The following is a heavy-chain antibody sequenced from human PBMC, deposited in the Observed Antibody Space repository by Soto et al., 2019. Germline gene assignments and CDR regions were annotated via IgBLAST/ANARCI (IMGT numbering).Heavy chain of an antibody. CDR2: VYQSGSA. Sequence: QLQLQESGSGLVKPSQTLSLTCTVSGGSIRRDAYAWSWIRQPPGKGLEWIGYVYQSGSAYYNPSLDSRVTISLDTSRNEFSLKRTSVTAADTAVYDTETYYYDHWGQGTLITVSP. V-gene: IGHV4-30-2*01. CDR3: ETYYYDH. CDR1: GGSIRRDAYA. J-gene: IGHJ5*02. D-gene: IGHD3-22*01.